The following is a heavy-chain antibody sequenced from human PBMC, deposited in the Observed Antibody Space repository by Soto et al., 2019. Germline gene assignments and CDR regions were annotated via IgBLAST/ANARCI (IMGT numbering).Heavy chain of an antibody. V-gene: IGHV4-34*01. D-gene: IGHD2-2*01. CDR1: GGSFSGYY. J-gene: IGHJ4*02. Sequence: QVQLQQWGAGLLKPSETLSLTCAVYGGSFSGYYWSWIRQPPGKGLEWIGEINHSGRTNYNPSLKSRVTISVDTSKNQFALKLSSVTAADTAVYYCARRLKYQLLPFDYWGQGTLVTVSS. CDR3: ARRLKYQLLPFDY. CDR2: INHSGRT.